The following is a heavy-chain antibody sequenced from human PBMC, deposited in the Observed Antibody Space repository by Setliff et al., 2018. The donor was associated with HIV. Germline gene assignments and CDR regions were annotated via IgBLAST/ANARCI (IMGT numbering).Heavy chain of an antibody. J-gene: IGHJ4*02. CDR2: INSDGSST. CDR3: AKDQPKIAEAGQGFDY. CDR1: GFTFSSYW. Sequence: GGSLRLSCAAAGFTFSSYWMHWVRQAPGKGLVWVSRINSDGSSTSYADSVKGRFTISRDNSKNTLYLQMNSLRAEDTAVYYCAKDQPKIAEAGQGFDYWGQGTLVTVSS. V-gene: IGHV3-74*01. D-gene: IGHD6-13*01.